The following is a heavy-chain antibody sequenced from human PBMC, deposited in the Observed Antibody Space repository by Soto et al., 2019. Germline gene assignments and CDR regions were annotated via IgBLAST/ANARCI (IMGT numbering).Heavy chain of an antibody. V-gene: IGHV3-23*01. CDR1: GFTFWNYV. D-gene: IGHD2-21*02. CDR2: ISVSGGST. Sequence: GGSLRLSCTASGFTFWNYVLSWVRQAPGRGLEWVSAISVSGGSTFYADSVKGRFTITRDTSASTAYMELSSLGSEDTAVYYCARSIVVVTAADYWGQGTLVTVSS. CDR3: ARSIVVVTAADY. J-gene: IGHJ4*02.